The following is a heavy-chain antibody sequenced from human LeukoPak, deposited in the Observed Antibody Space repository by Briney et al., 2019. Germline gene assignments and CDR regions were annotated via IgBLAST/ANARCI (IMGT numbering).Heavy chain of an antibody. CDR2: INHSGST. V-gene: IGHV4-34*01. J-gene: IGHJ4*02. CDR3: ARVSGYDWESFYDY. D-gene: IGHD5-12*01. CDR1: GGSFSGYY. Sequence: SETLFLTCAVYGGSFSGYYWSWIRQPPGKGLEWIGEINHSGSTNYNPSLKSRATISVDTSKNQFSLKLSSVTAADTAMYYCARVSGYDWESFYDYWGQGSLVTVSS.